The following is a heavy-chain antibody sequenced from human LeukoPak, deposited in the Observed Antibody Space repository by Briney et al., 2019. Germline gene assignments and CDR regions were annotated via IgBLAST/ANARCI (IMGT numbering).Heavy chain of an antibody. CDR2: IIPIFGTP. CDR3: ARWNKLGRDYYYYAMDV. CDR1: GGTFSSYA. Sequence: SVKVSFKASGGTFSSYAISWVRQAPGQGLEWMGGIIPIFGTPNYAQKFQGSVTITADESTSTAYMELSSLRSEDTAVYYCARWNKLGRDYYYYAMDVWGQGTTVTVSS. V-gene: IGHV1-69*01. J-gene: IGHJ6*02. D-gene: IGHD7-27*01.